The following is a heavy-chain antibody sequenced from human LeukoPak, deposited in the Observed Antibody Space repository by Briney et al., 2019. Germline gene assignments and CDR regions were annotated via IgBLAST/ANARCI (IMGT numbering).Heavy chain of an antibody. CDR1: GGSISSGDYY. J-gene: IGHJ4*02. CDR3: ARLGAGPTYYDFWSGYSSFYFDY. V-gene: IGHV4-39*02. CDR2: IAASGNT. Sequence: SETLSLTCTVSGGSISSGDYYWVWIRRPPGKGREWIVCIAASGNTYYNPSLKSRITISIDTSKNHFSLKLSSVSAADTAVYYCARLGAGPTYYDFWSGYSSFYFDYWGQGTLVTVSS. D-gene: IGHD3-3*01.